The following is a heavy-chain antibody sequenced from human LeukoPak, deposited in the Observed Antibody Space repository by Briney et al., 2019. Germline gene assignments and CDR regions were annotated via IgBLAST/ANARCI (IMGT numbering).Heavy chain of an antibody. J-gene: IGHJ5*02. CDR3: ARSRLSHNWFDP. D-gene: IGHD3-16*02. V-gene: IGHV3-21*01. CDR2: ISSSSSYI. Sequence: GGPLRLSCAASGFTFSSYSTTWVRQAPGKGLEWVSSISSSSSYIYYADSVKGRFTISRDNAKNSLYLQMNSLRAEDTAVYYCARSRLSHNWFDPWGQGTLVTVSS. CDR1: GFTFSSYS.